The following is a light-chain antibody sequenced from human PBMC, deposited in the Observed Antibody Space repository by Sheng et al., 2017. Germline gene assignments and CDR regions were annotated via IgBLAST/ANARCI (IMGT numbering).Light chain of an antibody. Sequence: QSALTQPASVSGSPGQSITISCTGTSSDVGAYNFVSWHQQYPGNAPKLIIFDVNKRPSGVSNRFSGSKSGNTASLTISGLQADDEADYYCSSYTTSSTQVFGGGTKLTVL. V-gene: IGLV2-14*01. CDR1: SSDVGAYNF. CDR3: SSYTTSSTQV. J-gene: IGLJ2*01. CDR2: DVN.